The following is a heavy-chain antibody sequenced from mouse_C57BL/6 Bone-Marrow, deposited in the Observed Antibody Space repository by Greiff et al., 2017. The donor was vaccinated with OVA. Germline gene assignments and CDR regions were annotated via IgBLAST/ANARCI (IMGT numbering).Heavy chain of an antibody. CDR2: INPSSGYT. Sequence: QVQLQQSGAELAKPGASVKLSCKASGYTFTSYWMHWVKQRPGQGLEWIGYINPSSGYTKYNQKFKDKATLTADKSSSTAYMQLSSLTYEDSAVYYCATGQLRLRTWFAYWGQGTLVTVSA. D-gene: IGHD3-2*02. CDR1: GYTFTSYW. CDR3: ATGQLRLRTWFAY. J-gene: IGHJ3*01. V-gene: IGHV1-7*01.